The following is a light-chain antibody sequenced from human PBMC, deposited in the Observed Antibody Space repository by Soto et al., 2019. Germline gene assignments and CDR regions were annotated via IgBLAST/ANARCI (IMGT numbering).Light chain of an antibody. CDR3: QQYNSYPWT. CDR1: QSISNR. J-gene: IGKJ1*01. CDR2: DAS. V-gene: IGKV1-5*01. Sequence: DIQMTQSPSTLSAAVGDRVTITCRASQSISNRLTWYQQKPGKAPQLLIYDASSLKSGVPSRFSGSGSGTEFTLTVSSLQPDDFATYYCQQYNSYPWTFGQGTKVEIK.